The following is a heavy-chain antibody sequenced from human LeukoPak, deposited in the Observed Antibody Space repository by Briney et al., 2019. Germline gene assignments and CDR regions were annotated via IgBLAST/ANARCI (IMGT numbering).Heavy chain of an antibody. CDR2: INEDGSVQ. V-gene: IGHV3-7*01. CDR1: GLMFRDYW. Sequence: GGSLRLSCVGSGLMFRDYWMNWVRQVPGKGLEWVGNINEDGSVQDYVDSVRGRFSISRDNAKNSFYLQINNLRVEDMAIYYCATRESSMARSHWGQGTLVTVSS. J-gene: IGHJ4*02. D-gene: IGHD3-10*01. CDR3: ATRESSMARSH.